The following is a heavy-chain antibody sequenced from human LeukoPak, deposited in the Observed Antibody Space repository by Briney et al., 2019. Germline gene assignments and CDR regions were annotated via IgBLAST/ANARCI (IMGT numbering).Heavy chain of an antibody. V-gene: IGHV3-23*01. Sequence: GGSLRLSCAASGFTFSSYAMSWVRQAPGMGLEWVSAISGSGGSTYYADSVKGRFTISRDNSKNTLYLQMNSLRAEDTAVYYCAKDRTVRGVIPNWFDPWGQGTLVTVSS. D-gene: IGHD3-10*01. J-gene: IGHJ5*02. CDR3: AKDRTVRGVIPNWFDP. CDR2: ISGSGGST. CDR1: GFTFSSYA.